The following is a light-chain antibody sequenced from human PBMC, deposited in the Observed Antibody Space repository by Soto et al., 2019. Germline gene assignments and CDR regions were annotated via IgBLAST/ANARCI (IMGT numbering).Light chain of an antibody. CDR1: NIGSKN. V-gene: IGLV3-9*01. J-gene: IGLJ3*02. CDR3: QVVDTRTA. CDR2: TNT. Sequence: SYELTQPLSVSVALGQTARLTCGGNNIGSKNVHWYQQKPGQAPVLVIYTNTNRPSGIPERFSGSNSGNTATLTISRAQVADEADYYCQVVDTRTAFGGGTKLTVL.